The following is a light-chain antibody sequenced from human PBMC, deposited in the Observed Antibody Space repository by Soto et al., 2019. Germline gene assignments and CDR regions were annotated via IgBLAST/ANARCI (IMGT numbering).Light chain of an antibody. CDR3: AVWDDKLTGWV. Sequence: QSVLTQPPSASGTPGQRVTISCSGSSSNIGRDYVSWFQQFPGTAPKVLIYRNNQRPSGVPDRFSGSKSGTSASLAISGLRSEDEPDYYCAVWDDKLTGWVFGGGTKLTVL. CDR2: RNN. V-gene: IGLV1-47*01. J-gene: IGLJ3*02. CDR1: SSNIGRDY.